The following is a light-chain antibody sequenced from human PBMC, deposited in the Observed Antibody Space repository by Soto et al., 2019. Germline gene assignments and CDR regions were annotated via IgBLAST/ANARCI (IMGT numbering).Light chain of an antibody. CDR3: QQYNNWPRT. J-gene: IGKJ1*01. Sequence: MVMTQSPATRSVSPGERATLSFRASQSVGSNLAWYQQKPGQAPRLLMYGASTRATGIPARFSGSGSGTEFTLTISSLKPEDFAVYYCQQYNNWPRTFGQGTKVDIK. V-gene: IGKV3-15*01. CDR2: GAS. CDR1: QSVGSN.